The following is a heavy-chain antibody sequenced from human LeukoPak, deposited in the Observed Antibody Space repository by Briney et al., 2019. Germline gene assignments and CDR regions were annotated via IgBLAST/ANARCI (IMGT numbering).Heavy chain of an antibody. D-gene: IGHD3-10*01. J-gene: IGHJ5*02. CDR3: ARDEGHGTGGYNWFDP. V-gene: IGHV1-69*13. CDR2: IILIFGTA. Sequence: SVKVSCKASGGTFSSYAISWVRQAPGQGLEWMGGIILIFGTANYAQKFQGRVTITADESTSTAYMELSSLRSEDTAVYYCARDEGHGTGGYNWFDPWGQGTLVTVSS. CDR1: GGTFSSYA.